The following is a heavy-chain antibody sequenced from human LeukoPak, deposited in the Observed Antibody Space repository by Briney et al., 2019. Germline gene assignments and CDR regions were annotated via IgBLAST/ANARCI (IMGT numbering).Heavy chain of an antibody. CDR1: GYTFTNNF. D-gene: IGHD3-22*01. CDR2: INPSGDNT. J-gene: IGHJ5*02. V-gene: IGHV1-46*01. CDR3: ARDPAYHNSSGYFFSYWFDL. Sequence: GASVKVSCKASGYTFTNNFMHWVRQAPGQGLEWKGIINPSGDNTWYAQKFQGRVTMTRDMATSTDYLEVSSLRSEDTAVYFCARDPAYHNSSGYFFSYWFDLWGQGTLVTVSS.